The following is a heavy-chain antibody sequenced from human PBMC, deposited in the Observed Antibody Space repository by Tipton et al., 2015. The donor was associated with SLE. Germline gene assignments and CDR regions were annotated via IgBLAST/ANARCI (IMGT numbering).Heavy chain of an antibody. CDR3: ARFHSVGGSYDAFDI. D-gene: IGHD1-26*01. J-gene: IGHJ3*02. Sequence: GSLRLSCAASGFTFSDYYMSWIRQAPGKGLEWVSYISSSSSYTNYADSVKGRFTISRDNAKNSLYLQMNSLRAEDTAVYYCARFHSVGGSYDAFDIWGQGTMVTVS. CDR2: ISSSSSYT. V-gene: IGHV3-11*03. CDR1: GFTFSDYY.